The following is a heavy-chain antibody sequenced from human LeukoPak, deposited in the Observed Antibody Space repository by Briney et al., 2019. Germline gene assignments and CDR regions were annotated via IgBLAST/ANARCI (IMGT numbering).Heavy chain of an antibody. D-gene: IGHD5-24*01. CDR1: GYSFNTYW. Sequence: GESLKISCKGSGYSFNTYWIGWVRQMPGKGLEWMGIIYPGDSDTRYSPSFQGQVTISADKSISTAYLQWSSLKAPDTAMYYCARPSRWRRRDRGDAFDIWGQGTMVTVSS. CDR2: IYPGDSDT. J-gene: IGHJ3*02. CDR3: ARPSRWRRRDRGDAFDI. V-gene: IGHV5-51*01.